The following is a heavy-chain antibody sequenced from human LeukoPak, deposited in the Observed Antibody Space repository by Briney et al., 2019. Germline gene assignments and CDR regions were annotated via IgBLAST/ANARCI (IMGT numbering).Heavy chain of an antibody. CDR2: IIPILGIA. CDR3: AREVVYYYMDV. Sequence: SVKVSCKASGGTFSSYAISWVRQAPGQGLEWMGRIIPILGIANYAQKFQGRVTITADESTSTAYMELSSLRSEDTAVYYCAREVVYYYMDVWGKGTTVTVSS. D-gene: IGHD2-15*01. V-gene: IGHV1-69*04. J-gene: IGHJ6*03. CDR1: GGTFSSYA.